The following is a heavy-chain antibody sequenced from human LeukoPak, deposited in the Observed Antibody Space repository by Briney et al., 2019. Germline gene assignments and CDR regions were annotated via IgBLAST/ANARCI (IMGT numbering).Heavy chain of an antibody. J-gene: IGHJ4*02. CDR1: GFSFSNYA. CDR2: ITSDINT. Sequence: GWSLRLSCAASGFSFSNYAMSWVRQAPGTGLEWLSTITSDINTHYADSVKGRFTISRDNSKNTLYLQMNSLRVEDTSVYYCAKSRDPYCINGICYDRKYYFDYWGQGTLVTVSS. CDR3: AKSRDPYCINGICYDRKYYFDY. D-gene: IGHD2-8*01. V-gene: IGHV3-23*01.